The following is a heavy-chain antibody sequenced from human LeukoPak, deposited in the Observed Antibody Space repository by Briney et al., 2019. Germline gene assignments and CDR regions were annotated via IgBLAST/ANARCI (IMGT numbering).Heavy chain of an antibody. CDR1: GFTFSSYG. V-gene: IGHV3-30*02. CDR2: IQFDGSNK. J-gene: IGHJ6*03. CDR3: AKVTGQYSYYYMDV. D-gene: IGHD2-21*02. Sequence: GGSLRLSCAASGFTFSSYGMHWVRQAPGKGLEWVAFIQFDGSNKYYADSVKGRFTISRDNSKNTLYLQMNNLRAEDTAVYFCAKVTGQYSYYYMDVWGKGTTVTVSS.